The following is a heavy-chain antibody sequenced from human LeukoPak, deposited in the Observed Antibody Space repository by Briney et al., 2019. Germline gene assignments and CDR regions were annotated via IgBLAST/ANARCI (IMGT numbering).Heavy chain of an antibody. D-gene: IGHD1-26*01. CDR1: GYTFTDYY. V-gene: IGHV1-2*02. Sequence: ASVKVSCKASGYTFTDYYIHWVRQAPGQGLEWMGWINPNSGGTNYAQNFQGRVTMTRDTSISTAYMELSRLRSDDTAMYYCTKIVGASHIFVYWGQGTLVTVSS. CDR3: TKIVGASHIFVY. J-gene: IGHJ4*02. CDR2: INPNSGGT.